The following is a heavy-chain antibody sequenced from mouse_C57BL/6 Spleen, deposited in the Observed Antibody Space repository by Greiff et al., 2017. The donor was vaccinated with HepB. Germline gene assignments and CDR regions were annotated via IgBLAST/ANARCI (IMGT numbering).Heavy chain of an antibody. CDR3: ARGRAIYYDYGTAWFAY. CDR1: GYTFTGYW. D-gene: IGHD2-4*01. Sequence: VKLMESGAELMKPGASVKLSCKATGYTFTGYWIEWVKQRPGHGLEWIGEILPGSGSTNYNEKFKGKATFTADTSSNTAYMQLSSLTTEDSAIYYCARGRAIYYDYGTAWFAYWGQGTLVTVSA. V-gene: IGHV1-9*01. J-gene: IGHJ3*01. CDR2: ILPGSGST.